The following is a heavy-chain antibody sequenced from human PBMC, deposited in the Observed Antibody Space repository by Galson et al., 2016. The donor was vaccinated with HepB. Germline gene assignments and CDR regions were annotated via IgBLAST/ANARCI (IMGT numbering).Heavy chain of an antibody. Sequence: SLRLSCAASRFTFSSYAMSWVRQAPGKGLEWVSVISGSGGSTYYADSVKGRFTISRDNSKNTLYLQMNSLRAEDTAVYYCAKEGTIFGVVPYGMDVWGQGTKVSVSS. CDR2: ISGSGGST. V-gene: IGHV3-23*01. J-gene: IGHJ6*02. CDR1: RFTFSSYA. D-gene: IGHD3-3*01. CDR3: AKEGTIFGVVPYGMDV.